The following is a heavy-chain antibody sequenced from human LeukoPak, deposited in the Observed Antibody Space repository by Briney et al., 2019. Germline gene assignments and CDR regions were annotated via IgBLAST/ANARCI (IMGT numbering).Heavy chain of an antibody. D-gene: IGHD3-3*01. J-gene: IGHJ5*02. CDR2: IYTSGST. Sequence: PSETLSLTCTVSAGSISSYYWSWIRHPAGKRLEWIGRIYTSGSTNYNPSLKSRVTMSVATSKNQFSVKLSSVTAADTAVYYCARDPASQYYDFWSGYSGVNWFDPWGQGTLVTVSS. CDR1: AGSISSYY. CDR3: ARDPASQYYDFWSGYSGVNWFDP. V-gene: IGHV4-4*07.